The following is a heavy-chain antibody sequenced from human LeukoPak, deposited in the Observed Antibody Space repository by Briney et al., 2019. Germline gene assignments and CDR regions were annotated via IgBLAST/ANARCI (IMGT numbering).Heavy chain of an antibody. D-gene: IGHD3-3*01. J-gene: IGHJ6*02. CDR1: GFTFTSSA. CDR2: IVVGSGNA. CDR3: AAISGADYYYYYGMDV. Sequence: ASVKVSCKASGFTFTSSAMQWVRQARGQRLGWIGWIVVGSGNANYAQKFQERVTITRDMSTSTAYMELSSLRSEDTAVYYCAAISGADYYYYYGMDVWGQGTTVTVSS. V-gene: IGHV1-58*02.